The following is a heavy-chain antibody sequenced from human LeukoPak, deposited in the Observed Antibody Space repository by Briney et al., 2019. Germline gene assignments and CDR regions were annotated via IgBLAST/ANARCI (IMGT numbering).Heavy chain of an antibody. D-gene: IGHD1-26*01. CDR2: IYYSGST. J-gene: IGHJ4*02. V-gene: IGHV4-31*03. CDR3: AREQVEGYIDY. Sequence: SETLSLTCTVSGGSISSGGYYWSWIRQHPGKGLEWIGYIYYSGSTYYNPSLKSRVTISVDTSKNQFSLKLSSVTAADTAVYYCAREQVEGYIDYWGQGTLVTVSS. CDR1: GGSISSGGYY.